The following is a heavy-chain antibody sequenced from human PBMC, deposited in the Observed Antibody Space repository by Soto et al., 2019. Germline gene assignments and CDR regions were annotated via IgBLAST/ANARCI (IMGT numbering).Heavy chain of an antibody. CDR1: GFTFSSYG. Sequence: GGSLRLSCAAYGFTFSSYGMHWVRQAPGKGLEWVAVIWYDGSNKYYADSVKGRFTISRDNSKNTLYLQMNSLRAEDTAVYYCAKDRNYYDSSGYDYWGQGTLVTVSS. CDR3: AKDRNYYDSSGYDY. J-gene: IGHJ4*02. CDR2: IWYDGSNK. V-gene: IGHV3-33*06. D-gene: IGHD3-22*01.